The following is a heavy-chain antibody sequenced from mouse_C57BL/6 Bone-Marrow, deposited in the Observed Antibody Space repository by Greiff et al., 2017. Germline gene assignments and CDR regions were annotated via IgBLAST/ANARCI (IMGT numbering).Heavy chain of an antibody. J-gene: IGHJ1*03. D-gene: IGHD1-1*01. Sequence: EVHLVESGGGLVQPGGSLKLSCAASGFTFSDYGMAWVRQAPRKGPEWVAFISNLAYSIYYADTVTGRFTISRENAKNTLYLEMSSLRSEDTAMYYCARQGYYYGYWYFDVWGTGTTVTVSS. CDR2: ISNLAYSI. CDR3: ARQGYYYGYWYFDV. CDR1: GFTFSDYG. V-gene: IGHV5-15*01.